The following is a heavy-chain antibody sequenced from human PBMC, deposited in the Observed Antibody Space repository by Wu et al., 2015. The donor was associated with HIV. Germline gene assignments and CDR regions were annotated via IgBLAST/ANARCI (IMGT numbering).Heavy chain of an antibody. Sequence: QVQLVQSGAEVKKPGSSVKVSCKASGGTFSSYAISWVRQAPGQGLEWMGRIIPIFGTANYAQKFQGRVTITADESTSTAYMELSSLRSEDTAVYYCARGSIIDMSIASYYYYVMDVWGQGTTVTVSS. CDR1: GGTFSSYA. CDR2: IIPIFGTA. D-gene: IGHD5/OR15-5a*01. J-gene: IGHJ6*02. V-gene: IGHV1-69*13. CDR3: ARGSIIDMSIASYYYYVMDV.